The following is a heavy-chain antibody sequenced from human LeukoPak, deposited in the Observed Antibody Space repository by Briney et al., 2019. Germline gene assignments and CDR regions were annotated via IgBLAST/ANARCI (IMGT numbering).Heavy chain of an antibody. CDR3: AKDRMRSSAGKDFQH. J-gene: IGHJ1*01. CDR2: ISGSGGST. Sequence: GGSLRLSCAASGFTFSSYAMSWVRQAPGKGLEWVSAISGSGGSTYYADSVRGRFTISRDNSKNTLYLQMNSLRAEDTAVYYCAKDRMRSSAGKDFQHWGQGTLVTVSS. D-gene: IGHD6-13*01. V-gene: IGHV3-23*01. CDR1: GFTFSSYA.